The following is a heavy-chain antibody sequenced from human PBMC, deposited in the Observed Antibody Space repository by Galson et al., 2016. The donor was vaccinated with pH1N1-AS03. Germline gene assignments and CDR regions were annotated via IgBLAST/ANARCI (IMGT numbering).Heavy chain of an antibody. D-gene: IGHD2-15*01. CDR1: GGTFHTYA. Sequence: VSCKASGGTFHTYAISWVRQAPGQGLEWMGRIIPMLNIPDYAQKFQVRVTITADKSTNTAYMELTNLRSDDTALYYCAKGYSATPSGTFDIWGQGTMVTVSS. CDR3: AKGYSATPSGTFDI. CDR2: IIPMLNIP. J-gene: IGHJ3*02. V-gene: IGHV1-69*04.